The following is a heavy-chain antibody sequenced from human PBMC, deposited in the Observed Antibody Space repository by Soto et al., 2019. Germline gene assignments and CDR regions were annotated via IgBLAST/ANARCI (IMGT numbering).Heavy chain of an antibody. Sequence: SETLSLTCTASGGSISSSSYYWSWIRQPPGKGLEWIGYIYYSGSTNYNPSLKSRVTISVDTSKNQFSLKLSSVTAADTAVYYCARTLYSYGPRFDYWGQGTLVTVSS. D-gene: IGHD5-18*01. CDR3: ARTLYSYGPRFDY. CDR2: IYYSGST. CDR1: GGSISSSSYY. J-gene: IGHJ4*02. V-gene: IGHV4-61*01.